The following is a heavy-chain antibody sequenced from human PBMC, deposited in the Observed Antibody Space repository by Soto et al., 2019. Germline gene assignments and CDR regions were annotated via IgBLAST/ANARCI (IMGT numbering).Heavy chain of an antibody. V-gene: IGHV1-8*01. CDR2: INPNNGNT. D-gene: IGHD1-1*01. Sequence: ASVKVSCKASGYTFTSYYINWVRQATGQGLEWMGWINPNNGNTGYAQKFQGRVTMTRSTSISTAYMELSSLRSDDTAVYFCARTSSGTRGGFDPWGQGTLVTVSS. J-gene: IGHJ5*02. CDR3: ARTSSGTRGGFDP. CDR1: GYTFTSYY.